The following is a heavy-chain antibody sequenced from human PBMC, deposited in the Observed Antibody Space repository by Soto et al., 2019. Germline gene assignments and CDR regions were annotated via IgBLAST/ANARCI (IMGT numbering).Heavy chain of an antibody. CDR2: IIPIFGTA. CDR3: ARAVLYVDIVATIPTDYYYGMDV. Sequence: ASVKVSCKASGGTFSSYAISWVRQAPGQGLEWMGGIIPIFGTASYAQKFQGRVTITADESTSTAYMELSSLRSEDTAVYYCARAVLYVDIVATIPTDYYYGMDVWGQGTTVTVSS. D-gene: IGHD5-12*01. J-gene: IGHJ6*02. CDR1: GGTFSSYA. V-gene: IGHV1-69*13.